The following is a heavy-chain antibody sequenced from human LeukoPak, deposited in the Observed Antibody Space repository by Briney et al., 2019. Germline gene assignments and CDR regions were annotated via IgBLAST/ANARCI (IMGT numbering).Heavy chain of an antibody. J-gene: IGHJ4*02. D-gene: IGHD2-8*02. CDR3: AIEDVPYCPFAY. Sequence: SETLCLSCGVSGGSIDITNYWSWVRPPPGRGLEWFGIIGHDGTTNYNPSLRSRVTMSFDSAKNQFSLSMTYLTAADTAVYSCAIEDVPYCPFAYWGQGVLVTVSS. V-gene: IGHV4-4*02. CDR2: IGHDGTT. CDR1: GGSIDITNY.